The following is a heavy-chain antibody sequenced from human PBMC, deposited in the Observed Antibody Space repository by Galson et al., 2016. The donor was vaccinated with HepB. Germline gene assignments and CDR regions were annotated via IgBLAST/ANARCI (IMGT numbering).Heavy chain of an antibody. J-gene: IGHJ6*02. V-gene: IGHV1-18*01. Sequence: SVKVSCKASGYSFISYGISWVRQDRGQGLEWMGWISTYNGNTNYEQKFKGRVTLTADISTSTAQMELRSLRSDDTAVYYCARDGTLSGSYYHFYGMDVWGQGTTVTVSS. CDR2: ISTYNGNT. D-gene: IGHD1-26*01. CDR3: ARDGTLSGSYYHFYGMDV. CDR1: GYSFISYG.